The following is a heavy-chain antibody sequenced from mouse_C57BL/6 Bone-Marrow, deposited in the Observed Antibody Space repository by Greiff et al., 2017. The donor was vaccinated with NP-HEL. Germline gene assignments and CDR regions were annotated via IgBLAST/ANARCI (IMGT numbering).Heavy chain of an antibody. V-gene: IGHV5-16*01. CDR1: GFTFSDYY. CDR3: AGSTRYYAMDY. J-gene: IGHJ4*01. Sequence: DVHLVESEGGLVQPGSSMKLSCTASGFTFSDYYMAWVRQFPEKGLEWVANINYDGSSTYYLDSLKSRFIISRDNAKNILYLQMSSLKSEDTATYYCAGSTRYYAMDYWGQGTSVTVSS. D-gene: IGHD1-1*01. CDR2: INYDGSST.